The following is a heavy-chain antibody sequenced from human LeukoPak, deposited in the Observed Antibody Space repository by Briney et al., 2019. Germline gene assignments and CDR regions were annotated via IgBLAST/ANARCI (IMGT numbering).Heavy chain of an antibody. CDR3: AKDYRGQDSLFDY. CDR1: GFTFSSYA. CDR2: IGSGSGGTT. J-gene: IGHJ4*02. V-gene: IGHV3-23*01. Sequence: GGSLRLSCAASGFTFSSYAMRWVRQAPGKGLEWVSAIGSGSGGTTIYADSVKGRFTISRDNSKNTLYLQMNTLRAEDTAVYYCAKDYRGQDSLFDYWGQGTLVIVSS. D-gene: IGHD3-10*01.